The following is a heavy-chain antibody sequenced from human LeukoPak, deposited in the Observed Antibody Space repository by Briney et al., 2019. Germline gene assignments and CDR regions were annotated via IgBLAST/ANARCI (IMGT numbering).Heavy chain of an antibody. J-gene: IGHJ6*02. CDR3: ARDSDTAMAQGVYYYYYGMDV. V-gene: IGHV1-69*04. CDR2: IIPIFGIA. Sequence: SVKVSCRASGGTFSSYAISWVRQAPGHGLEWMGRIIPIFGIANYAQKFQGRVTITADKSTSTAYMELSSLRSEDTAVYYCARDSDTAMAQGVYYYYYGMDVWGQGTTVTVSS. CDR1: GGTFSSYA. D-gene: IGHD5-18*01.